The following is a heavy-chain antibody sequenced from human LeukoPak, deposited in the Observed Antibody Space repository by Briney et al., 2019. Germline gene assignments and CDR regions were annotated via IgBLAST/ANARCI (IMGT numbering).Heavy chain of an antibody. D-gene: IGHD3-10*02. J-gene: IGHJ4*02. CDR3: ARDLGSGSWPLDY. Sequence: GGSLRLSCAASGFTFSSYSMNWVRQAPVKGLEWVSSISSSSSYIYYADSEKGRFTISRDNAKNSLYLQMNSLRAEDTAVYYCARDLGSGSWPLDYWGQGTLVTVSS. CDR2: ISSSSSYI. V-gene: IGHV3-21*01. CDR1: GFTFSSYS.